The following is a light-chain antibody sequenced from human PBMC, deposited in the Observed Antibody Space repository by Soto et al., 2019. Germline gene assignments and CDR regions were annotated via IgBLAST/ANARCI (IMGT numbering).Light chain of an antibody. CDR1: QNINNY. CDR3: QQYENLPT. Sequence: DMQMSQSPSSLSASVGDRVTSXXQASQNINNYLNWYQQKPGRAPEILIYDASNLEAGVPSRFRGSGSGTDFTFTISRLQPEDIATYYCQQYENLPTFGQGTRLEIK. V-gene: IGKV1-33*01. CDR2: DAS. J-gene: IGKJ5*01.